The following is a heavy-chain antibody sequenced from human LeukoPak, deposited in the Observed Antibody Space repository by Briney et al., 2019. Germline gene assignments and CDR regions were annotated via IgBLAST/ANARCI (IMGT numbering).Heavy chain of an antibody. CDR3: ARAQGGEIAAAGTQPQYYYYYMDV. CDR1: GYTFTSYY. J-gene: IGHJ6*03. Sequence: ASVKVSCKASGYTFTSYYINWVRQTTGQGLEWMGWMNPNSGNTGYAQKFQGRVTITRNTSISTAYMELSSLRSEDTAVYYCARAQGGEIAAAGTQPQYYYYYMDVWGKGTTVTVSS. CDR2: MNPNSGNT. V-gene: IGHV1-8*03. D-gene: IGHD6-13*01.